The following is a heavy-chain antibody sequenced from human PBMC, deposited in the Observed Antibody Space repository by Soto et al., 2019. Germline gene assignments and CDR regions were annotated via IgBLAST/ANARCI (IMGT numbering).Heavy chain of an antibody. J-gene: IGHJ5*02. CDR3: ASPKIAFYNWFDP. Sequence: QLQLQESGPGLVKPSETLSLTCTVSGGSISSSSYYWGWIRQPPGKGLEWIGSIYYSGSTYYNPSLKSRVTVSVDTSKNQCSLKLSSVTAADTAVYYCASPKIAFYNWFDPWGQGTLVTVSS. CDR2: IYYSGST. CDR1: GGSISSSSYY. D-gene: IGHD3-3*02. V-gene: IGHV4-39*01.